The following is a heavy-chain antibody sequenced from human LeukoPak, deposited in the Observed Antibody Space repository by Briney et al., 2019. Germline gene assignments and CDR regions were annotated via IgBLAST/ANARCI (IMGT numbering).Heavy chain of an antibody. CDR3: ARGEFGDYYYFYMDV. V-gene: IGHV3-21*01. Sequence: GGSLRLSCAASGFTFSSYSMNWVRQAPGKGLEWVSSISSSSSYIYYADSVKGRFTISRDNAKNSLFLQMNSLRAEDTATYYCARGEFGDYYYFYMDVWGKGTTVTVSS. J-gene: IGHJ6*03. CDR2: ISSSSSYI. CDR1: GFTFSSYS. D-gene: IGHD2/OR15-2a*01.